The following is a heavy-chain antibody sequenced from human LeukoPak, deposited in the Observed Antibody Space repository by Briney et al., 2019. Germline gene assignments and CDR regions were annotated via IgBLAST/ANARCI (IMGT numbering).Heavy chain of an antibody. CDR2: MYYSGST. Sequence: PSETLSLTCTVSGGSISTSSYYWGWIRQPPGKGLEWIGSMYYSGSTYYNPSLQSRVTISVDTSKNQFSLRLTSVIAADTAVYYCARQGGLWLRAPFDYWGQGTLVTVSS. CDR3: ARQGGLWLRAPFDY. CDR1: GGSISTSSYY. D-gene: IGHD5-18*01. V-gene: IGHV4-39*01. J-gene: IGHJ4*02.